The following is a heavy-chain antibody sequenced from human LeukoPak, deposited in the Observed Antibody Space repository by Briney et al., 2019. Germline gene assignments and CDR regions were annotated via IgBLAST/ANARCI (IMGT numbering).Heavy chain of an antibody. Sequence: SETLSLTCTVSGGSISSGSYYWSWIRQPAGKGLEWIGRIYTSGSTNYNPSLKSRVTIPVDTSKNQFSLKLSSVTAADTAVYYCARGQGEDYYDSSGYYYDDYWGQGTLVTVSS. CDR1: GGSISSGSYY. V-gene: IGHV4-61*02. D-gene: IGHD3-22*01. J-gene: IGHJ4*02. CDR3: ARGQGEDYYDSSGYYYDDY. CDR2: IYTSGST.